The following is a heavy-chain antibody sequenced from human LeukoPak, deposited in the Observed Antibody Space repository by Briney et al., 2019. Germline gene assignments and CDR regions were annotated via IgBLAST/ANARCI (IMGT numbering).Heavy chain of an antibody. CDR2: ISAYNGNT. Sequence: ASVKVSCKASGYTFTSYGISWVRQAPGQGLEWMGWISAYNGNTSYAQKLQGRVTMTTDTSTSTAYMELRSLRSDDTAVYYCARGGETTMVRGVIITGSWFDPWGQGTLVTVSS. J-gene: IGHJ5*02. V-gene: IGHV1-18*01. CDR3: ARGGETTMVRGVIITGSWFDP. CDR1: GYTFTSYG. D-gene: IGHD3-10*01.